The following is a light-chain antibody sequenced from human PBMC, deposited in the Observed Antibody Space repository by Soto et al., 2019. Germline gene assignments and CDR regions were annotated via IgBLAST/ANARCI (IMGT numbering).Light chain of an antibody. V-gene: IGKV3-11*01. CDR1: QSVSSY. J-gene: IGKJ4*01. Sequence: EIVFTQSPATLSLSPGERATLSCRASQSVSSYLAWYQQKPGQAPRLLIYDASNRATGVPVRFSGSGSGTDFTLTISSLEPEDFAVYYCQQRSDWPPLTFGGGTKVDNK. CDR2: DAS. CDR3: QQRSDWPPLT.